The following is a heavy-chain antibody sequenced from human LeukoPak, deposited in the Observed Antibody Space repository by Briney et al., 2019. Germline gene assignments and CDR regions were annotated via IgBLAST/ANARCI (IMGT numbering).Heavy chain of an antibody. CDR2: ISYDGSNI. J-gene: IGHJ6*02. CDR1: GFTFSAYA. CDR3: AKVRGPKTGYYYYGMDV. Sequence: PGGSLRLSCEASGFTFSAYAMTWVRQAPGKGLEWVALISYDGSNIYYADSVKGRFTISRDNSKIRLYLQMNSLRAEDTAVYYCAKVRGPKTGYYYYGMDVWGQGTTVTVSS. V-gene: IGHV3-30*18. D-gene: IGHD1-1*01.